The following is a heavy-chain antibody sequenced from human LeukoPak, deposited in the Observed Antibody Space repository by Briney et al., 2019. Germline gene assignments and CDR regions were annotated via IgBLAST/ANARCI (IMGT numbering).Heavy chain of an antibody. CDR2: IYTSGST. CDR1: GGSIIGYY. Sequence: SETLSLTCTVSGGSIIGYYWTWIRQPPGKGLEWIGYIYTSGSTNYNPSLKSRVTISVDTSKNQFSLKLSSVTAADTAVYYCARGARIAATNFDYWGQGTLVTVSS. V-gene: IGHV4-4*09. D-gene: IGHD6-13*01. CDR3: ARGARIAATNFDY. J-gene: IGHJ4*02.